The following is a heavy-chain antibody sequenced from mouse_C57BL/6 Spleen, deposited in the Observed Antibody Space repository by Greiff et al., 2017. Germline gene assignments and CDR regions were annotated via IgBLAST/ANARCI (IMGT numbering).Heavy chain of an antibody. CDR2: INPSNGGT. D-gene: IGHD1-1*01. CDR3: ARGPFTTGAY. Sequence: QVQLQQPGAELVKPGASVKMSCKASGYTFTSYWITWVKQRPGQGLEWIGNINPSNGGTNYNEKFKSKATLTVDKSSSTAYMQLSSLTSEDSAVYYCARGPFTTGAYWGQGTLVTVSA. J-gene: IGHJ3*01. CDR1: GYTFTSYW. V-gene: IGHV1-53*01.